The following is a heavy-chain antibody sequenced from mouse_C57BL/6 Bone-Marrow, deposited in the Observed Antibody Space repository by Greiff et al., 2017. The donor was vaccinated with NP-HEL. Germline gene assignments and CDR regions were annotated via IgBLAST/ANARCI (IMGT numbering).Heavy chain of an antibody. D-gene: IGHD2-4*01. J-gene: IGHJ1*03. V-gene: IGHV3-1*01. CDR3: ARGGLRPRYFDV. Sequence: EVMLVESGPGMVKPSQSLSLTCTVTGYSITSGYDWHWIRHFPGNKLEWMGYISYSGSTNYNPSLKSRISITHDTSKNHFFLKLNSVTTEDTATYYCARGGLRPRYFDVWGTGTTVTVSS. CDR1: GYSITSGYD. CDR2: ISYSGST.